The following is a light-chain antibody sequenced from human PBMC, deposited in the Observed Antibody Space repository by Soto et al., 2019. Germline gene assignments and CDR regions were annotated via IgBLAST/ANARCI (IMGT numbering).Light chain of an antibody. Sequence: EIVLTQSPGTLSLSPGERATLSCRASQSVSSSYLAWYQQKPGQAPRLPIYGASSRATGIPDRFXGSGSGTDFXLNSSRMEPEDSAVYYCQQDGSSPTFGGGNKVDI. J-gene: IGKJ4*01. CDR2: GAS. CDR1: QSVSSSY. V-gene: IGKV3-20*01. CDR3: QQDGSSPT.